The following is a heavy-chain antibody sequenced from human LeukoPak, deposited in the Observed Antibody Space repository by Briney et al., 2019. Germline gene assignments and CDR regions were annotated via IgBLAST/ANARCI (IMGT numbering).Heavy chain of an antibody. CDR3: ARETLGYFDY. J-gene: IGHJ4*02. CDR2: ISANGGST. Sequence: GGSLRLSCAASGFTLSGNTMHWVRQAPGKRLEYVSTISANGGSTIYANSVKDRFTISRDNSKNTLYLQMGSLRAEDMAVYYCARETLGYFDYWGQGTLVTVSS. CDR1: GFTLSGNT. V-gene: IGHV3-64*01.